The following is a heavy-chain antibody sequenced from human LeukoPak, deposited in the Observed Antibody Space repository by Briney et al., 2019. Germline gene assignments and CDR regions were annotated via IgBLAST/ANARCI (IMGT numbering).Heavy chain of an antibody. J-gene: IGHJ3*02. V-gene: IGHV3-48*03. CDR1: GFTFSDYE. CDR3: TKELTPDRSGFDAFHI. D-gene: IGHD6-19*01. Sequence: GGSLRLSCAASGFTFSDYEMDWVRQSPERGLEWVSYISSRGGTIYYADSVKGRFTISRDNAKNSLHLQMNSLRAEDTAIYYCTKELTPDRSGFDAFHIWGQGTMVTVSS. CDR2: ISSRGGTI.